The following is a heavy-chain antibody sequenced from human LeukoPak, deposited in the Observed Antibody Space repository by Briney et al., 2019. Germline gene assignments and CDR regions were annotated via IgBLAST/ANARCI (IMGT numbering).Heavy chain of an antibody. Sequence: GGSLRLSCAASRFTFSDTWMHWVRQAPGEGLVWVSRIRSDGSDTRYAESVKGRFTISRDNAKNSLYLQMNSLRAEDTAVYYCARESPPQYSYDSSSYLGPMDAFDIWGQGTMVTVSS. CDR3: ARESPPQYSYDSSSYLGPMDAFDI. CDR2: IRSDGSDT. J-gene: IGHJ3*02. V-gene: IGHV3-74*01. CDR1: RFTFSDTW. D-gene: IGHD3-22*01.